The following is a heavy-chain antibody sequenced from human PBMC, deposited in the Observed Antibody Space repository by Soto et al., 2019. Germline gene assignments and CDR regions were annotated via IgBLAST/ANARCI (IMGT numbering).Heavy chain of an antibody. Sequence: PGGSLRLSYAASGFTFSSYWMHWVRQAPGKGLVWVSRISGSGGSTYYADSVKGRFTISRDNSKNTLYLQMNSLRAEDTAVYYCATYSGNYERYGVYYGMDVWGQGTTVTVSS. CDR1: GFTFSSYW. J-gene: IGHJ6*02. CDR3: ATYSGNYERYGVYYGMDV. V-gene: IGHV3-23*01. CDR2: ISGSGGST. D-gene: IGHD1-26*01.